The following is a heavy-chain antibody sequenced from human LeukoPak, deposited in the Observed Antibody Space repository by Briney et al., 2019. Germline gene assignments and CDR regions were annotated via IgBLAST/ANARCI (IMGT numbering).Heavy chain of an antibody. J-gene: IGHJ2*01. CDR2: ISSSSSYI. Sequence: GGSLRLSCAASGFTFSSYSMNWVRQAPGKGLEWVSSISSSSSYIYYADSVRGRFTISRDNAKNSLYLQVNSLRAEDTAVYYCARDDDPLFRYFDLWGRGTLVTVSS. CDR1: GFTFSSYS. V-gene: IGHV3-21*01. CDR3: ARDDDPLFRYFDL. D-gene: IGHD2/OR15-2a*01.